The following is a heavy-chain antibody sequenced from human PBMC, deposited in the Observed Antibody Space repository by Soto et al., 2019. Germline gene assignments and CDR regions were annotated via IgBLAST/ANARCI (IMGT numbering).Heavy chain of an antibody. CDR1: GFTFSSYA. J-gene: IGHJ5*02. CDR3: AKDPGYSSGWSKDGSWFDP. D-gene: IGHD6-19*01. Sequence: EVQLLESGGGLVQPGGSLRLSCAASGFTFSSYAMSWVRQAPGKGLEWVSAISGSGGSTYYADSVKGRFTISRDNSKNXLXXQMNSLRAEDTAVYYCAKDPGYSSGWSKDGSWFDPWGQGTLVTVSS. CDR2: ISGSGGST. V-gene: IGHV3-23*01.